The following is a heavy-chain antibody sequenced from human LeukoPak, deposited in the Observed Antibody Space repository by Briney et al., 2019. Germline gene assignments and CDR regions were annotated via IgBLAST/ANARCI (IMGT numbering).Heavy chain of an antibody. CDR1: GFTFSSYA. D-gene: IGHD5-12*01. V-gene: IGHV3-23*01. CDR2: ISGSGGST. J-gene: IGHJ4*02. Sequence: QAGGSLRLSCAASGFTFSSYAMSWVRQAPGKGLEWVSAISGSGGSTYYADSVKGRFTISRDNSKNTLYLQMNSLRAEDTAVYYCARVQRSDYDPFFDYWGQGTLVTVSS. CDR3: ARVQRSDYDPFFDY.